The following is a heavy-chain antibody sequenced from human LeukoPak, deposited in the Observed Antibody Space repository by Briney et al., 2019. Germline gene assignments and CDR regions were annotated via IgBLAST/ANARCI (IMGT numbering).Heavy chain of an antibody. Sequence: ASVKVSCKASGYTFTGNHMNWVRQAPGQGLEWMGWIDPNSGGTNYAQKFQGRVAMTSDTSTSTAYMELSGLRSDDTACYFCAREGDIVRFNLWSGGTLVSV. CDR2: IDPNSGGT. J-gene: IGHJ2*01. CDR3: AREGDIVRFNL. D-gene: IGHD3-16*02. CDR1: GYTFTGNH. V-gene: IGHV1-2*02.